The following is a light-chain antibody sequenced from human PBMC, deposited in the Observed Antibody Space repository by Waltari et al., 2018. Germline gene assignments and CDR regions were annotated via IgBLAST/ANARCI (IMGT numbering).Light chain of an antibody. CDR1: SSDIGGYNY. CDR3: SSYTNTFVV. J-gene: IGLJ2*01. V-gene: IGLV2-14*03. Sequence: QSALAQPASVSGSPGQSIAISCTGTSSDIGGYNYVSWYQQYPDKAPKLLIYEVNNRPPGVSTRFAGSKSGTSASLTISEIQAEDEADYYCSSYTNTFVVFGGGTKLTVL. CDR2: EVN.